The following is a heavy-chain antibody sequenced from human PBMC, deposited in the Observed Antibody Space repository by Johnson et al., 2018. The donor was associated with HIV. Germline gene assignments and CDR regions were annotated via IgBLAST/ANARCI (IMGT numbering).Heavy chain of an antibody. V-gene: IGHV3-30*03. J-gene: IGHJ3*01. CDR2: ISYDGSNK. CDR1: GFTFSNYG. Sequence: VQLVESGGGVVQPGRSLRLSCVASGFTFSNYGMHWVRQAPGKGLEWVAVISYDGSNKYYADSVKGRFTISRDNSKNTLYLQMNSLRAEDTAVYYCAREANAFDVWGQGTMATVSS. CDR3: AREANAFDV.